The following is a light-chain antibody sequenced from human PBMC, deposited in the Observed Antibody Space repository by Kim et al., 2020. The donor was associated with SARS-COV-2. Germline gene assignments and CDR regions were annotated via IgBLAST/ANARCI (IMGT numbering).Light chain of an antibody. CDR1: YDY. J-gene: IGLJ3*02. V-gene: IGLV2-14*04. CDR3: SSYTNSDSWV. CDR2: HVT. Sequence: YDYVSWCQQHPGKAPKLMIFHVTKRPSGVSSRFSGSKSANTASLTISGLQAEDDADYYCSSYTNSDSWVFGGGTKVTVL.